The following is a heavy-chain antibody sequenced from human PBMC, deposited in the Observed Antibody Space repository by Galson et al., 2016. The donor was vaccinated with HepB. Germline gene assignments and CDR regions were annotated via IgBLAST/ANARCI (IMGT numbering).Heavy chain of an antibody. CDR1: GYIFSAYA. J-gene: IGHJ4*02. CDR2: INPDNGDT. Sequence: SVKVSCKASGYIFSAYAIHWVRQAPGQSLEWMGYINPDNGDTKYSQNFQGRVTFTKDTSPTTTFMDLTSLTFEDTAVYYCTRRNKTTLYEPYDSWGQGTLVSVSS. V-gene: IGHV1-3*01. CDR3: TRRNKTTLYEPYDS. D-gene: IGHD5/OR15-5a*01.